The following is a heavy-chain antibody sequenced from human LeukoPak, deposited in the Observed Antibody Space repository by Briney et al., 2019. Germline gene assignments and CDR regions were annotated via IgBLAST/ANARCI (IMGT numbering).Heavy chain of an antibody. V-gene: IGHV3-74*01. J-gene: IGHJ6*03. Sequence: GGSLRLSCAASGFTFSNYWMHWVRQAPGKGLVWVSRINSDGSSTSYADSVKGRFTISRDNAKHTLYLQMNSLRAEDTAVYYCARVSSGSYFGYYYYYMDVWGKGTTVTVSS. CDR1: GFTFSNYW. CDR3: ARVSSGSYFGYYYYYMDV. D-gene: IGHD1-26*01. CDR2: INSDGSST.